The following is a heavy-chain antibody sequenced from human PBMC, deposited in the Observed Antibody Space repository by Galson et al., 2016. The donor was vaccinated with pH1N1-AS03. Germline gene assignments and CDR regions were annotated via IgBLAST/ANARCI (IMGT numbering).Heavy chain of an antibody. D-gene: IGHD1-26*01. CDR2: IYPGDSDT. Sequence: QSGAEVKKPGESLKISCKGSGYKFTNYWTGWVRQMPGQGLEWMGSIYPGDSDTRYSPSFQGQVTISADKSINTAYLQWSSLKASDTAMYYCARRVSYTGSYPLDYWGQGTLVTVSS. J-gene: IGHJ4*02. V-gene: IGHV5-51*01. CDR1: GYKFTNYW. CDR3: ARRVSYTGSYPLDY.